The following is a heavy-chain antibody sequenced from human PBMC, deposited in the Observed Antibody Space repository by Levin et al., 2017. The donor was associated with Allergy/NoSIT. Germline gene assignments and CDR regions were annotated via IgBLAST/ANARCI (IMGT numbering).Heavy chain of an antibody. V-gene: IGHV4-31*03. D-gene: IGHD3-10*01. CDR2: IHHSGSA. Sequence: SQTLSLTCTVSGDSISGGTLYWSWIRQRPGKGLEWIGFIHHSGSAYYNPSLKSRLTMSLDTSKSQFSLRVASVTVADTAVYYCARDECAWLGECYGMDVWGQGTTVIVSS. CDR3: ARDECAWLGECYGMDV. CDR1: GDSISGGTLY. J-gene: IGHJ6*02.